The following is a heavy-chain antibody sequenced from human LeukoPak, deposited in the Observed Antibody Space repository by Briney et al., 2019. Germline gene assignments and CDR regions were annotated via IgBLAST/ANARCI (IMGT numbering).Heavy chain of an antibody. CDR2: IYYSGST. D-gene: IGHD4-17*01. CDR3: ASREHDYGDYVWWFDP. V-gene: IGHV4-39*07. Sequence: SETLSLTCTVSGGSISSSSYYWGWIRQPPGKGLEWIGSIYYSGSTYYNPSLKSRVTMSVDKSKNQFSLKLSSVTAADTAVYYCASREHDYGDYVWWFDPWGQGTLVTVSS. J-gene: IGHJ5*02. CDR1: GGSISSSSYY.